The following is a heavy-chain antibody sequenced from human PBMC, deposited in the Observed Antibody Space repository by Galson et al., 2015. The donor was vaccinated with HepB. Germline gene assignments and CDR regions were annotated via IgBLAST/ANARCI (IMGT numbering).Heavy chain of an antibody. CDR1: GYTFTSYY. V-gene: IGHV1-46*01. D-gene: IGHD6-19*01. CDR3: ARKRIGYSSGWWPLDY. J-gene: IGHJ4*02. CDR2: INPSGGST. Sequence: SVKVSCKASGYTFTSYYMHWVRQAPGQGLEWMGIINPSGGSTSYAQKFQGRVTMTRDTSTSTVYMELSSLRSEDTAVYYCARKRIGYSSGWWPLDYWGQGTLVTVSS.